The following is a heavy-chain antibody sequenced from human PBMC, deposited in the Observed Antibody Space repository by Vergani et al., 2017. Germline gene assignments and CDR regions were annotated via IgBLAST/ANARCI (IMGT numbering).Heavy chain of an antibody. CDR1: GGSITYGAFY. V-gene: IGHV4-39*01. D-gene: IGHD3-3*01. Sequence: QLQLQESGPGLVKPSETLALTCTVSGGSITYGAFYWGWIRQSPWKGREWIVSIYYSENKFYNPSLECRVTLSIDTTKNQFSLKLKSVTATDTAIYYCAACFRDEGXIYGGTIENWFDPWGQGTLVTVSS. CDR2: IYYSENK. CDR3: AACFRDEGXIYGGTIENWFDP. J-gene: IGHJ5*02.